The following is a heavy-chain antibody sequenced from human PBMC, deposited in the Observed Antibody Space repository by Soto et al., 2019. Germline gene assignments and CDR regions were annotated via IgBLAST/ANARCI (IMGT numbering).Heavy chain of an antibody. CDR1: GFTFSSFG. CDR3: TQGIQLYRFDF. CDR2: ITGSGVGT. J-gene: IGHJ4*02. V-gene: IGHV3-23*01. Sequence: GGSLRLSCAASGFTFSSFGLSWVRQAPGRGLEWVSGITGSGVGTYYADSVKGRFTISRDNSKNTLYLQMNSLRAEDTAIYYYTQGIQLYRFDFWGQGTPVTVSS. D-gene: IGHD5-18*01.